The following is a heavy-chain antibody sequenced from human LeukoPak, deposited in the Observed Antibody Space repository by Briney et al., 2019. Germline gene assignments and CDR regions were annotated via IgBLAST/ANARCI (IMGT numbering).Heavy chain of an antibody. D-gene: IGHD6-19*01. V-gene: IGHV1-2*02. CDR3: AEQWLVRSDAIDI. Sequence: GASVKVSCKASGYTFTGYYMHWVRQATGQGLEWMGWINPNSGGTNYAQKFQGRVTMTRDTSISTAYMELSRLRSDDTAVYYCAEQWLVRSDAIDIWGQGTMVTVSS. CDR2: INPNSGGT. CDR1: GYTFTGYY. J-gene: IGHJ3*02.